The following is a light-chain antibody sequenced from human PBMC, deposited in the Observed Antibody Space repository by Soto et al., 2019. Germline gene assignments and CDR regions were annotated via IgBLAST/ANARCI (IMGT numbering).Light chain of an antibody. CDR3: QQYDVWPALT. J-gene: IGKJ4*01. CDR2: GAS. V-gene: IGKV3-15*01. Sequence: EIVLSQIPATLSLSPGERATLSCRASQSVSSNLAWYQQRPGQAPRLLIYGASTRASGVPDRFSGSGSGTEFILTISSLQSEDSAVYYCQQYDVWPALTFGGGTKVDIK. CDR1: QSVSSN.